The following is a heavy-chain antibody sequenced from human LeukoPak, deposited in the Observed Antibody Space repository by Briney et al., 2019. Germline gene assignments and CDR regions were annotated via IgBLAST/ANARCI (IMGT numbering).Heavy chain of an antibody. CDR2: ISSSGDTI. J-gene: IGHJ4*02. V-gene: IGHV3-48*01. CDR1: GFTFSSYS. Sequence: GGSLRLSCAASGFTFSSYSMNWIRQAPGKGLECISYISSSGDTIYYADSVKGRFTISRDNAKNSLYLQMNSLRAEGTAVYYCARDAYGDYAHSYWGQGTLVTVSS. D-gene: IGHD4-17*01. CDR3: ARDAYGDYAHSY.